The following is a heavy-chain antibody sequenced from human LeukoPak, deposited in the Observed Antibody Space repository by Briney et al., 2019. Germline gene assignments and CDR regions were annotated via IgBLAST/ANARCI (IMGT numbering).Heavy chain of an antibody. V-gene: IGHV4-4*07. D-gene: IGHD1-26*01. CDR1: GGSISSYY. J-gene: IGHJ3*02. CDR2: IYTSGST. CDR3: ARDDNRIVGAKYAFDI. Sequence: SETLSLTCTVSGGSISSYYWSWIRQPAGKGLEWIGRIYTSGSTNYNPSLKSRVTMLVDTSKNQFSLKLSSVTAADTAVYYCARDDNRIVGAKYAFDIWGQGTMVTVSS.